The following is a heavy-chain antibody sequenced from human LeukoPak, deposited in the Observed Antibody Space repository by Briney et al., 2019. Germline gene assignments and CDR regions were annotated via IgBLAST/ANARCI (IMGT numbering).Heavy chain of an antibody. D-gene: IGHD3-22*01. CDR2: INHSGST. Sequence: SETLSLTCAVYGGSFSGYYRSWIRQPPGKGLEWIGEINHSGSTNYNPSLKSRVTISVDTSKNQFSLKLSSVTAADTAVYYCARGRALYGVVVIRASYFDYWGQGTLVTVSS. J-gene: IGHJ4*02. CDR1: GGSFSGYY. CDR3: ARGRALYGVVVIRASYFDY. V-gene: IGHV4-34*01.